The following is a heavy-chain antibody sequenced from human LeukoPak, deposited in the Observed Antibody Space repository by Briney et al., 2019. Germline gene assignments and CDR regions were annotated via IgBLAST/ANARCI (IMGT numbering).Heavy chain of an antibody. Sequence: GRSLRLSCAASGFTFSSYGMHWVRQAPGKGLEWVAVIWHDGSNKYYADSVKGRFTISRDNSKNTLYLQMNSLRAEDTAVYYCARDYDFWGNNWFDPWGQGTLVTVSS. CDR3: ARDYDFWGNNWFDP. D-gene: IGHD3/OR15-3a*01. V-gene: IGHV3-33*01. CDR1: GFTFSSYG. J-gene: IGHJ5*02. CDR2: IWHDGSNK.